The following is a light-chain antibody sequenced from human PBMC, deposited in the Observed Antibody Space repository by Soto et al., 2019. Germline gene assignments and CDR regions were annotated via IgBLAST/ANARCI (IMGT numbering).Light chain of an antibody. V-gene: IGKV3-15*01. CDR2: GAS. CDR1: QSVSRN. Sequence: EIVMTQSPATLSVSPGERATLSCRASQSVSRNLAWYQQKPGQAPRLLIYGASTRATGIPARFSGSGSGTEFTLTISSLQSEDVAVYYCQQYNNWPPFTFGPGTKVDIK. J-gene: IGKJ3*01. CDR3: QQYNNWPPFT.